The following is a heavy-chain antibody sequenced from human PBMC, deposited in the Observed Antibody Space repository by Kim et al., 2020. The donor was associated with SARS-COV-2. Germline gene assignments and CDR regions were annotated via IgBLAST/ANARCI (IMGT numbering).Heavy chain of an antibody. Sequence: SETLSLTCTDSGGSISSYYWSWIRQPPGKGLEWIGYIFYSGSTNHNPSLKSRVTISVDTSKNQFSLKLSSVTAADTAVYYCARPPRDGYNGYFDLWGRGTLVTVSS. CDR1: GGSISSYY. V-gene: IGHV4-59*01. J-gene: IGHJ2*01. D-gene: IGHD5-12*01. CDR3: ARPPRDGYNGYFDL. CDR2: IFYSGST.